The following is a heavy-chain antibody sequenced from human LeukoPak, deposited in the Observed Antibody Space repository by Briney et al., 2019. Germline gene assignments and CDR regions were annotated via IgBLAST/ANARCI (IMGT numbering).Heavy chain of an antibody. V-gene: IGHV3-23*01. Sequence: GGSLRLSCAASGFTFSSYAMSWVRQAPGKGLEWVSAISSSGGITYYADSVKGRFTITRDNSKNTLYLQMNSLRAEDTAFYYCAKDTLQFGELLWGWFDPWGQGTLVTVSS. CDR1: GFTFSSYA. CDR3: AKDTLQFGELLWGWFDP. D-gene: IGHD3-10*01. J-gene: IGHJ5*02. CDR2: ISSSGGIT.